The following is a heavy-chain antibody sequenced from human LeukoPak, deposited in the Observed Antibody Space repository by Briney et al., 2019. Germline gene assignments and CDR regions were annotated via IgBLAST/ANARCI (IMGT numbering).Heavy chain of an antibody. V-gene: IGHV4-30-4*01. CDR2: IYYSGST. CDR3: ARDGYDSSGYYVDY. CDR1: GGSISSGDYY. D-gene: IGHD3-22*01. Sequence: SETLSLTCTVSGGSISSGDYYWGWIRQPPGKGLEWIGYIYYSGSTYYNPSLKSRVTISVDTSKNQFSLKLSSVTAADTAVYYCARDGYDSSGYYVDYWGQGTLVTVSS. J-gene: IGHJ4*02.